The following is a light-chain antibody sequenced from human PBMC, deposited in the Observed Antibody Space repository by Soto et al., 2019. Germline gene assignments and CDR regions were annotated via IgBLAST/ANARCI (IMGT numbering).Light chain of an antibody. J-gene: IGKJ1*01. CDR2: GAS. V-gene: IGKV3-20*01. CDR3: QQLGT. CDR1: QSISRAY. Sequence: EIVLTQSPGTLSLSPWERATLFCRASQSISRAYLAWYQQRPGQAPRLLIYGASSRATDIPDRSSGSGSGTDFTLTISRLEPEDFAVYYCQQLGTFGQGTKVDIK.